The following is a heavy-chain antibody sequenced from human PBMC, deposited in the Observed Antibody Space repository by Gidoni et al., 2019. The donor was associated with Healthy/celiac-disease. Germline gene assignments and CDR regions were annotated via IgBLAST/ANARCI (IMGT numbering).Heavy chain of an antibody. J-gene: IGHJ2*01. CDR3: ARETSVGLGYWYFDL. V-gene: IGHV4-30-2*01. CDR1: GGSISSGGYS. D-gene: IGHD7-27*01. CDR2: IYHSGST. Sequence: QLQLQESGSGLVKPSQTLSLTCAVSGGSISSGGYSWSWIRQPPGKALEWIGYIYHSGSTYYNPSLKSRVTISVDRSKNQFSLKLSSVTAADTAVYYCARETSVGLGYWYFDLWGRGTLVTVSS.